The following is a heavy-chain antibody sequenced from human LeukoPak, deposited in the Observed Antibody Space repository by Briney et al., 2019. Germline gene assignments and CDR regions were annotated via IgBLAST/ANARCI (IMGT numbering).Heavy chain of an antibody. Sequence: GGSLRLSCAASGFTFRSYAMTWVRQAPGKGLEWVSVISGSGGSTYYGDSVKGRSTISRDNSKNTVYLQMKSLRADDTAMYYCAKWGYYDFWRGYPDTFDIWGHGTMVTVYS. CDR1: GFTFRSYA. CDR2: ISGSGGST. CDR3: AKWGYYDFWRGYPDTFDI. V-gene: IGHV3-23*01. J-gene: IGHJ3*02. D-gene: IGHD3-3*01.